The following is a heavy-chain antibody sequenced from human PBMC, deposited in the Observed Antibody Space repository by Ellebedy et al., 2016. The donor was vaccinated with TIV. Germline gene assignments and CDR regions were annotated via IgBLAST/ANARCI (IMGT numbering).Heavy chain of an antibody. CDR2: ISYDGSNK. CDR1: GFTFSLYA. J-gene: IGHJ6*03. D-gene: IGHD2-15*01. V-gene: IGHV3-30-3*01. Sequence: PGGSLRLSCAASGFTFSLYAIHWVRQAPGKGLEWVAVISYDGSNKDYGDSVKGRFTISRDNSKNTLYLQMNSLRAEDTAVYYCARATGDCSAGTCYSDMDVWGKGTTVTVSS. CDR3: ARATGDCSAGTCYSDMDV.